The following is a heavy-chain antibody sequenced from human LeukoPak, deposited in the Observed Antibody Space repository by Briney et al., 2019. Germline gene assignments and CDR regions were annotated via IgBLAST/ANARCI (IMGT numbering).Heavy chain of an antibody. CDR2: IYYSGST. CDR3: ARANGDYPYYYYGMDV. J-gene: IGHJ6*02. V-gene: IGHV4-59*06. D-gene: IGHD4-17*01. Sequence: SETLSLTCTVSGGSISSYYWSWIRQPAGKGLEWIGYIYYSGSTYYNPSLKSRVTISVDTSKNQFSLKLSSVTAADTAVYYCARANGDYPYYYYGMDVWGQGTTVTVSS. CDR1: GGSISSYY.